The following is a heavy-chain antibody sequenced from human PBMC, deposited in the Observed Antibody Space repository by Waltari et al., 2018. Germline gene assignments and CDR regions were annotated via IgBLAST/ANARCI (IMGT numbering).Heavy chain of an antibody. CDR3: ARDGGVPGLDV. CDR1: GFTFNMYE. D-gene: IGHD3-16*01. CDR2: IIRRGNTK. Sequence: EEQVVESGVGLVQPGGSLRLSCAASGFTFNMYEMSWVSQAPGKGMGCVSYIIRRGNTKSEADTVKGRLTMSRENASNSLYLQMNGLRVEDAAVYNCARDGGVPGLDVWGRGTTVTVS. J-gene: IGHJ6*03. V-gene: IGHV3-48*03.